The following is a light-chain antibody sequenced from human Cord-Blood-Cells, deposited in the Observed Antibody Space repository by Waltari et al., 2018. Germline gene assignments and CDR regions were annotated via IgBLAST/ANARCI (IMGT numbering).Light chain of an antibody. CDR2: DVS. CDR1: SSDVGGYNY. V-gene: IGLV2-14*01. J-gene: IGLJ3*02. Sequence: QSALTQPAAVSGSPGQSITISCTGTSSDVGGYNYVSWYQQHPGKAPKLMIYDVSNRPSGVSNRFSGSKRGNTASLTISGLQAEEEADYYCSSYTSSSNWVFGGGTKLTVL. CDR3: SSYTSSSNWV.